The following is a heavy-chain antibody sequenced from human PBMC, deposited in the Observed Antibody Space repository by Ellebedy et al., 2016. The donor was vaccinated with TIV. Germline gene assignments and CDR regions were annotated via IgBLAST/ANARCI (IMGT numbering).Heavy chain of an antibody. CDR1: GFTFSSYA. J-gene: IGHJ6*02. CDR3: AKDRASFTIFGVVTPSPDV. CDR2: ISGSGGST. V-gene: IGHV3-23*01. Sequence: GESLKIPCAASGFTFSSYAMSWVRLAPGKGLVWVSAISGSGGSTYYADSVKGRFTISRDNSKTTLYLQMNSLRAEDTAVYYCAKDRASFTIFGVVTPSPDVWGQGTTVTVSS. D-gene: IGHD3-3*01.